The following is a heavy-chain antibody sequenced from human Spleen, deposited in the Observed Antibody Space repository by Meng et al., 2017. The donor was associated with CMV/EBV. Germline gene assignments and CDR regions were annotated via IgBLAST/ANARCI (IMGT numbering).Heavy chain of an antibody. Sequence: KVSCKGSGYSFTSYWVGWVRQMPGKGLEWMGVIYPADSDTRYSPSFQGQVTISADKSISTAYLQWSSLKASDTAMYYCARCWYSSYGMDVWGQGTTVTVSS. D-gene: IGHD6-13*01. CDR2: IYPADSDT. CDR3: ARCWYSSYGMDV. V-gene: IGHV5-51*01. CDR1: GYSFTSYW. J-gene: IGHJ6*02.